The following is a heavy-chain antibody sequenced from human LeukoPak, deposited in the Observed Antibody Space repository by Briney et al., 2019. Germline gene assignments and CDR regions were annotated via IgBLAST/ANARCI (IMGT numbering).Heavy chain of an antibody. V-gene: IGHV4-34*01. CDR2: INHSGST. CDR3: ARYSAYSSSWYGNYYYMDV. D-gene: IGHD6-13*01. J-gene: IGHJ6*03. CDR1: GGSFSGYY. Sequence: PSETLSLTCAVYGGSFSGYYWSWLRQPPGKGLEWIGEINHSGSTNYNPSLKSRVAISVDTSKNQFSLKLSSVTAADTAVYYCARYSAYSSSWYGNYYYMDVWGKGTTVTISS.